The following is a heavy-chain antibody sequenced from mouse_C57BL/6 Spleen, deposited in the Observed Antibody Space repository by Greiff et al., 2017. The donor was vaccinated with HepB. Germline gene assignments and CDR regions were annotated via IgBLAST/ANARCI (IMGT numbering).Heavy chain of an antibody. V-gene: IGHV5-15*01. CDR2: ISNLAYSI. Sequence: EVKLMESGGGLVQPGGSLKLSCAASGFTFSDYGMAWVRQAPRKGPEWVAFISNLAYSIYYADTVTGRFTISRENAKNTLYLEMSSLRSEDTAMYYCARLYGSSYFDYWGQGTTLTVSS. D-gene: IGHD1-1*01. J-gene: IGHJ2*01. CDR1: GFTFSDYG. CDR3: ARLYGSSYFDY.